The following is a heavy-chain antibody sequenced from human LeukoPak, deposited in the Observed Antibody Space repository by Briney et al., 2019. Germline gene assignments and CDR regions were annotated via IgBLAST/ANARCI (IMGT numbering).Heavy chain of an antibody. CDR1: GGSVSSGSYY. CDR3: ARAAPPLYSSSTPFDY. D-gene: IGHD6-13*01. J-gene: IGHJ4*02. CDR2: IYYSGST. V-gene: IGHV4-61*01. Sequence: SETLSLTCTVSGGSVSSGSYYWSWFRQPPGKGLEWLGYIYYSGSTYYNPSLKSRVTISVDTSKNQFSLKLSSVTAADTAVYYCARAAPPLYSSSTPFDYWGQGTLVTVSS.